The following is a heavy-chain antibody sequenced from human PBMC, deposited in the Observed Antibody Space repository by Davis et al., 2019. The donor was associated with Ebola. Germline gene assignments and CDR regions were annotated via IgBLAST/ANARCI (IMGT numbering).Heavy chain of an antibody. CDR3: ARDVSGHYYYMDV. D-gene: IGHD5/OR15-5a*01. V-gene: IGHV3-7*01. CDR2: IKQDGSEK. J-gene: IGHJ6*03. CDR1: GFTFSSYW. Sequence: PGGSLRLSCAASGFTFSSYWMSWVRQAPGKGLEWVANIKQDGSEKYYVDSVKGRFTISRDNAKNSLYLQMNSLRAEDTAVYYCARDVSGHYYYMDVWGKGTTVTVSS.